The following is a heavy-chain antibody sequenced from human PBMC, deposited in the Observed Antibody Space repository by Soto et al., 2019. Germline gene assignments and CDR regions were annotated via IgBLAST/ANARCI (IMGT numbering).Heavy chain of an antibody. CDR2: MNNIGRT. Sequence: QVRLQESGPGLVKPSETLSLTCTVSGAFSSTYYWSWIRQPPGKGLEWIGYMNNIGRTNYNPSLKSRVTISLDTSKNQFSLKLSSVIAADTAVYYCAGSFCRDAVRCNWFDPWGLGTLVTASS. D-gene: IGHD2-8*01. J-gene: IGHJ5*02. V-gene: IGHV4-59*01. CDR1: GAFSSTYY. CDR3: AGSFCRDAVRCNWFDP.